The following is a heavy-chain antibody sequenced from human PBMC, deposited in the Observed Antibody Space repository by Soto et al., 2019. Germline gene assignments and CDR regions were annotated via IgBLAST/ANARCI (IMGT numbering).Heavy chain of an antibody. J-gene: IGHJ4*02. V-gene: IGHV4-59*01. CDR3: ARPTYNSGSPFDY. CDR1: GGSINSYY. D-gene: IGHD1-20*01. Sequence: PSETLSLTCTVSGGSINSYYWSWIRQPPGKGLEWIGYIYYSGSTNYSPSLKSRVTISVDTSKNQFSLKLSSVTAADTAVYYCARPTYNSGSPFDYWGQGTLVTVSS. CDR2: IYYSGST.